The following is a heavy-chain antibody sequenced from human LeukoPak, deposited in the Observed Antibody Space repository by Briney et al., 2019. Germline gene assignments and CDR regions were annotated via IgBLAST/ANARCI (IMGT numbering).Heavy chain of an antibody. V-gene: IGHV1-8*01. D-gene: IGHD1-26*01. CDR1: GYTFTSYD. J-gene: IGHJ5*02. CDR2: MNPNSGNT. Sequence: GASVKVSCKASGYTFTSYDINWVRQATGQGLEWMGWMNPNSGNTGYAQKFQGRVTMTRDMSTSTDYMELSSLRSEDTAVYYCARDQSGEWELVSGWWFDPWGQGTLVTVSS. CDR3: ARDQSGEWELVSGWWFDP.